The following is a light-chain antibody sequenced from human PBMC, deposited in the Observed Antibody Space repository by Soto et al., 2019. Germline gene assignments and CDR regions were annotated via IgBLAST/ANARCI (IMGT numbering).Light chain of an antibody. J-gene: IGKJ5*01. Sequence: EIVLTQSPVTLSLSPGARATLSCRASQSVSSYLAWYQQKPGQAPRLLLYDASSRATGIPDRFSGSGSGTDFTLTISRLEPEDFAVYYCQQYGSSPPITFGQGTRLEI. CDR1: QSVSSY. CDR3: QQYGSSPPIT. V-gene: IGKV3-20*01. CDR2: DAS.